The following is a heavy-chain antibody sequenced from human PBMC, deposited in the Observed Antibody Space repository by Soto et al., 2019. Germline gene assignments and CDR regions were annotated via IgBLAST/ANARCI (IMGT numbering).Heavy chain of an antibody. Sequence: QVHLQESGPGLVKPSQTLSLTCTVSGGPISNNDDYWTWIRQSPGKGLEWIGYISNSGSTSYNTSLKGRLTISLDMSKKLFALKLTSVTAADTAVYYCARGRSFTIFGVVRPLHYFDPWGQGILVTVAS. CDR1: GGPISNNDDY. V-gene: IGHV4-30-4*01. CDR3: ARGRSFTIFGVVRPLHYFDP. CDR2: ISNSGST. J-gene: IGHJ5*02. D-gene: IGHD3-3*01.